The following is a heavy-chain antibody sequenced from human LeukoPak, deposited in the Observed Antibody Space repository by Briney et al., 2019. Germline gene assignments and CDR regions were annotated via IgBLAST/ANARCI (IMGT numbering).Heavy chain of an antibody. CDR3: ARQTGSGLFTLP. CDR1: GVSISSSNSY. J-gene: IGHJ4*02. CDR2: IYYSGNT. D-gene: IGHD3/OR15-3a*01. V-gene: IGHV4-39*01. Sequence: SETLSLTCTVSGVSISSSNSYWGWIRQPPGKGLEWIGSIYYSGNTYYNASVKSRVTISIDSSENQFSLMLSSVTAADTAVYYCARQTGSGLFTLPGGQGTLVTVSS.